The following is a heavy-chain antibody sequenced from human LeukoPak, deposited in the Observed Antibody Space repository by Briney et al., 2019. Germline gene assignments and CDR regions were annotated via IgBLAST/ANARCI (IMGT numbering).Heavy chain of an antibody. Sequence: GGSLRLSCTASGFTFDDYAMHWVRQAPGKGLEWVSGISWNSGSIGYADSVKGRFTISRDNAKNSLYLQMNSLRAEDTAVYYCAREKEKAWGQGTLVTVSS. V-gene: IGHV3-9*01. J-gene: IGHJ5*02. CDR3: AREKEKA. CDR2: ISWNSGSI. D-gene: IGHD5-24*01. CDR1: GFTFDDYA.